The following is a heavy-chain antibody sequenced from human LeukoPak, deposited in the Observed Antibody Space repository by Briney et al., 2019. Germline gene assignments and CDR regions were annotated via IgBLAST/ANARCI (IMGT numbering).Heavy chain of an antibody. CDR2: IYYSGST. Sequence: SETLPLTCTVSGGSISSSSYYWGWIRQPPGKGLEWIGSIYYSGSTFYTPSLKGRVTISVDTSKNQYSLKLSSVTAADTAVYYCARFREHLRRMRGHVEYYFDYWGQGTLVTVSS. D-gene: IGHD1-1*01. V-gene: IGHV4-39*01. CDR1: GGSISSSSYY. CDR3: ARFREHLRRMRGHVEYYFDY. J-gene: IGHJ4*02.